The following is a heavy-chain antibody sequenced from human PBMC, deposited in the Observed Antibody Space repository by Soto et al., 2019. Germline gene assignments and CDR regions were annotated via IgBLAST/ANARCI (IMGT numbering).Heavy chain of an antibody. Sequence: QVQLQQWGAGLLKPSETLSLTCAVYGGSFSGYYWSWIHQPPGKGLEWIGEINHSGSTNYNPSLKSRVTISVDTSKNQFSLNLSSVTAADTAVYYCARGGYYGSGSPRTLSYWGQGTLVTVSS. CDR1: GGSFSGYY. CDR2: INHSGST. J-gene: IGHJ4*02. V-gene: IGHV4-34*01. D-gene: IGHD3-10*01. CDR3: ARGGYYGSGSPRTLSY.